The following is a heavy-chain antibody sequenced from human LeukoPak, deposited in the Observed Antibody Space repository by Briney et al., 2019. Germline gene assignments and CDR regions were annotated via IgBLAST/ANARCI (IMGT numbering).Heavy chain of an antibody. V-gene: IGHV3-49*04. CDR2: IRSKAYGGTT. CDR3: TRPLTYYYDSSGYYL. CDR1: GFTFGDYA. J-gene: IGHJ4*02. D-gene: IGHD3-22*01. Sequence: GGSLRLSCTASGFTFGDYAMSWVRQAPGKGLEWVGFIRSKAYGGTTEYAASVKGRFTISRDDSKSIAYPQMNSLKTEDTAVYYCTRPLTYYYDSSGYYLWGQGTLVTVSS.